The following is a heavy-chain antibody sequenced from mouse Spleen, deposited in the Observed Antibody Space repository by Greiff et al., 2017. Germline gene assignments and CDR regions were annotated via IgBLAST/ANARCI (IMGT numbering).Heavy chain of an antibody. D-gene: IGHD4-1*01. CDR2: IWSGGST. CDR3: AFELGPFAY. Sequence: QVQLQQSGPGLVQPSQSLSITCTVSGFSLTSYGVHWVRQSPGKGLEWLGVIWSGGSTDYNAAFISRLSISKDNSKSQVFFKMNSLQADDTAIYYCAFELGPFAYWGQGTLVTVSA. CDR1: GFSLTSYG. V-gene: IGHV2-2*01. J-gene: IGHJ3*01.